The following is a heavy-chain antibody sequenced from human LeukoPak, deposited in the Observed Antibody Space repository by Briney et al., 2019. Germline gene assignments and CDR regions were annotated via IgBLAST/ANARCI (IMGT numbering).Heavy chain of an antibody. CDR3: AHRPEDTASRVGVGYYFDY. CDR1: GFSLSTSGVG. J-gene: IGHJ4*02. Sequence: SGPTLAKPTQTLTLTCTFSGFSLSTSGVGGGWIRQAPGKALEWIALIYWNDHKAYSPVVRSRLTVTKDTSKNQVVLTMTNMDPVDTATYYCAHRPEDTASRVGVGYYFDYWGQGTLVTVSS. D-gene: IGHD5-18*01. CDR2: IYWNDHK. V-gene: IGHV2-5*01.